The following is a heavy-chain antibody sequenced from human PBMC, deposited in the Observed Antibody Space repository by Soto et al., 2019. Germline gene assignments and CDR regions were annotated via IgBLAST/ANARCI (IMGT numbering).Heavy chain of an antibody. J-gene: IGHJ3*02. V-gene: IGHV3-33*01. CDR1: GFTFSSYG. CDR2: IWYDGSNK. D-gene: IGHD5-12*01. CDR3: AREMATIRDAFDI. Sequence: QVQLVESGGGVVQPGRSLRLSCAASGFTFSSYGMHWVRQAPGKGLEWVAVIWYDGSNKYYADSVKGRFTISRDNSKNTRYLQMNSLRAEDTAVYYCAREMATIRDAFDIWGQGTMVTVSS.